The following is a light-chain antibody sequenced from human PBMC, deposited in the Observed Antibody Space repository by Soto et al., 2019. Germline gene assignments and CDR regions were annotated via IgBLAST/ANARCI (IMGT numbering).Light chain of an antibody. CDR2: EVS. V-gene: IGLV2-14*01. CDR1: SSDVGGYNY. Sequence: LTQPASVSGTLGQSITISCTGTSSDVGGYNYVSWYQQHPDKAPKLIISEVSDRPSGVSHRFSGSKTGNTASLTISGLLAEDEADYYCSSYAVNRTYVFGSGTKVTVL. J-gene: IGLJ1*01. CDR3: SSYAVNRTYV.